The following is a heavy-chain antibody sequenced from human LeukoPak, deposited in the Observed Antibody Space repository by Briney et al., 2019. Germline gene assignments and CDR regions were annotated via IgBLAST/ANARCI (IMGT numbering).Heavy chain of an antibody. D-gene: IGHD6-13*01. CDR3: TRLSNSSDYNWFDP. CDR2: IRSKANSYAT. V-gene: IGHV3-73*01. CDR1: GFTFSGSA. J-gene: IGHJ5*02. Sequence: GGSLRLSCAASGFTFSGSAMHWVRQASGKGLEWAGRIRSKANSYATAYAASVKGRFTISRDDSKDTAYLQMNSLKTEDTAVYYCTRLSNSSDYNWFDPWGQGTLVTVSS.